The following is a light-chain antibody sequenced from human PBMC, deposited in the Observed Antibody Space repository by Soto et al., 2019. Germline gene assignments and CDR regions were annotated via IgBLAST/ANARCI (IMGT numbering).Light chain of an antibody. CDR3: QSYDSTLDARYV. CDR2: DVN. Sequence: QSALTQPRSVSGSPGQSVTISCTGTSSDVGTYNSVSWYQQHPGKAPKLMIFDVNKRPSGVPDRFSGSMSGTSASLAITGLQAEDEGDYYCQSYDSTLDARYVFGTGTKLTVL. J-gene: IGLJ1*01. V-gene: IGLV2-11*01. CDR1: SSDVGTYNS.